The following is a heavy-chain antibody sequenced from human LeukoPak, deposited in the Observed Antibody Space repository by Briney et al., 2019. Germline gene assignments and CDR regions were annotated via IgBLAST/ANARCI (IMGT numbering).Heavy chain of an antibody. D-gene: IGHD4-11*01. CDR2: ISTSGIT. J-gene: IGHJ4*02. Sequence: SSETLSLTCTVSGGSISSGSYYWHWIRQPAGKGLEWIGRISTSGITKYNPSLKSRVTIPVDTSKNQFSLKLSSVTAADTAVYYCARGPDYSNYVDYWGQRTLVTVSS. CDR3: ARGPDYSNYVDY. CDR1: GGSISSGSYY. V-gene: IGHV4-61*02.